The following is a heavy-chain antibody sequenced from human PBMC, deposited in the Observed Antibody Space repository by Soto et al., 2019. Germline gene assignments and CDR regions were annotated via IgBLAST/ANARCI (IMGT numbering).Heavy chain of an antibody. D-gene: IGHD3-10*01. CDR3: AHFAYYGSASLDN. CDR2: IYWDDDK. CDR1: GFSLSTSGVG. V-gene: IGHV2-5*02. J-gene: IGHJ4*02. Sequence: QITLKESGPTLVKPTQTLTLTCPVSGFSLSTSGVGVAWVRQPPGKALQWLEIIYWDDDKRYSPSLRSRLTITKDSSKNQVVLSMANMQSVDTATYFCAHFAYYGSASLDNWGQGTLVSVSS.